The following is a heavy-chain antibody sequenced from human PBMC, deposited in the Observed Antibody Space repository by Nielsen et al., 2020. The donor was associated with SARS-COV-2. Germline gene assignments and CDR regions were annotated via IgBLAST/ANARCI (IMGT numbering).Heavy chain of an antibody. Sequence: GGSLRLSCAASGFTFSSYGMHWVRQAPGKGLEWVAVISYDGSNKYYADSVKGRFTISRDNSKNTLYLQMNSLRAEDTAVYYCARSGHYYYYMDVWGKGTAVTVSS. CDR3: ARSGHYYYYMDV. V-gene: IGHV3-30*03. J-gene: IGHJ6*03. CDR2: ISYDGSNK. D-gene: IGHD6-25*01. CDR1: GFTFSSYG.